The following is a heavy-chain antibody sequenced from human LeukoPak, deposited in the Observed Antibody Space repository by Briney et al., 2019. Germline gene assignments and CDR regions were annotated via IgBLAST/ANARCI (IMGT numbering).Heavy chain of an antibody. V-gene: IGHV3-23*01. Sequence: GGSLRLSCAASGFTFSNYAMNWVRQAPGKGLEWVSTISSSGGSAFYADSLRGRFTISRDNSKNTLYLQMNSLRAEDTAVYYCARVWSRIVGATTSSEYWGQGTLVTVSS. J-gene: IGHJ4*02. D-gene: IGHD1-26*01. CDR3: ARVWSRIVGATTSSEY. CDR2: ISSSGGSA. CDR1: GFTFSNYA.